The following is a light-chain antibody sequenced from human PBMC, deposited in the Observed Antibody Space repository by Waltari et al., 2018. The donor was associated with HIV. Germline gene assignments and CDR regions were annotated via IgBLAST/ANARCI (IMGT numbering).Light chain of an antibody. Sequence: SSLTHPRRVPGPPGQSPTIRFTGATGAFDVCTYLSWYQQHPGKAPKLVIYDVSKRPSGVPERFSGSKSGNTASLTICGVQAEDEADYYCRSYAGSYTYVVFGGGTKLTVL. CDR3: RSYAGSYTYVV. J-gene: IGLJ2*01. CDR1: TGAFDVCTY. V-gene: IGLV2-11*01. CDR2: DVS.